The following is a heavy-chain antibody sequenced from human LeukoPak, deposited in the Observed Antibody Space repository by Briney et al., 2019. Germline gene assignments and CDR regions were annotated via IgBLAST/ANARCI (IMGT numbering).Heavy chain of an antibody. J-gene: IGHJ6*03. CDR3: ARAMGTSYGFWSGSYTVSYFYYMDV. CDR1: GFTFSNYS. Sequence: PGGSLRLSCATSGFTFSNYSMTWVRQAPGKGLEWVAKIKQDGSEKNYVDSVKGRFTISRDNTKNSLFLQMNSLRAEDTAVYYCARAMGTSYGFWSGSYTVSYFYYMDVWGKGTTVTVSS. CDR2: IKQDGSEK. D-gene: IGHD3-3*01. V-gene: IGHV3-7*01.